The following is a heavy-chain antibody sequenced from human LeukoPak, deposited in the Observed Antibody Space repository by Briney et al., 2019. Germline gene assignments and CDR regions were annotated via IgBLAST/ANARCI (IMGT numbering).Heavy chain of an antibody. D-gene: IGHD2-2*01. Sequence: SETLSLTCTVSGGSISSSSYYWGWIRQPPGKGLEWIGSIYYSGSTYYNPSLKSRVTISVDTSKNQFSLKLSSVTAADTAVYYCARQGYCSSTSCYEGKGWFDPWGQGTLVTVSS. CDR2: IYYSGST. V-gene: IGHV4-39*01. CDR3: ARQGYCSSTSCYEGKGWFDP. J-gene: IGHJ5*02. CDR1: GGSISSSSYY.